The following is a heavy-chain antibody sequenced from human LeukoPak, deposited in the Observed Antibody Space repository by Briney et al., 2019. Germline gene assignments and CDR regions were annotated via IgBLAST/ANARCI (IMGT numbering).Heavy chain of an antibody. CDR3: ARALRDGYNRGIDY. CDR2: IYSGGSI. Sequence: GGSLRLSCAASGFTVSSHYMTWVRQAPGKGLEWVLDIYSGGSILYADSVKGRFTISRDNSKNTLYLQMNSLRAEDTAVDYCARALRDGYNRGIDYWGQGTLVTVSS. V-gene: IGHV3-66*01. J-gene: IGHJ4*02. CDR1: GFTVSSHY. D-gene: IGHD5-24*01.